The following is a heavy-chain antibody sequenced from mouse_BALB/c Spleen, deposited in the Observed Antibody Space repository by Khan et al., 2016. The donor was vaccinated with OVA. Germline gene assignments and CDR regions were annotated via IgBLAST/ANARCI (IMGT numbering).Heavy chain of an antibody. CDR3: ARIADYYSSERFTY. V-gene: IGHV5-6*01. D-gene: IGHD1-1*01. CDR2: ISSGGSYT. CDR1: GFTFSTYG. Sequence: EVELVESGGDLVKPGGSLKLSCAASGFTFSTYGMSWVRQTPDKRLEWVATISSGGSYTYYPDSVKGRFTISRDNAKNTLYLQMSSLKSEDTAMYYCARIADYYSSERFTYWGQGTMVTVSA. J-gene: IGHJ3*01.